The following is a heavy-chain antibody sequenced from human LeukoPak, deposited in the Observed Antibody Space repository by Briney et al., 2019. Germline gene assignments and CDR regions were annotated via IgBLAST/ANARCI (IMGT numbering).Heavy chain of an antibody. CDR3: ARTGVLIPYFDY. V-gene: IGHV3-23*01. CDR2: ISGSGGNT. D-gene: IGHD3-3*01. Sequence: GGSLRLSCAASGFTFSRNGMTWVRQAPGKGLEWVSAISGSGGNTYYADSVKGRFTISRDNSKNTLYLQMNSLRAEDTAVYYCARTGVLIPYFDYWGQGTLVTVSS. CDR1: GFTFSRNG. J-gene: IGHJ4*02.